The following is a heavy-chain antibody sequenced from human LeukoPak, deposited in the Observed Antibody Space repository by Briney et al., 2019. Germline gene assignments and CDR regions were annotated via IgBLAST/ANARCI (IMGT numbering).Heavy chain of an antibody. Sequence: SVKVSCKASGGTFSSYAISWVRQAPGQGLEWMGRIIPILGIANYAQKFQGRVTITADKSTSTAYMELSSLRSEDTAVYYCARSPINYYDSSVNFDYWGQGTLVTVSS. D-gene: IGHD3-22*01. CDR3: ARSPINYYDSSVNFDY. V-gene: IGHV1-69*04. J-gene: IGHJ4*02. CDR2: IIPILGIA. CDR1: GGTFSSYA.